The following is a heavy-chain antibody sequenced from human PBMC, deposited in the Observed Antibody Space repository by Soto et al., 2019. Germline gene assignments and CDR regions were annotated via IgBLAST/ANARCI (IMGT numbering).Heavy chain of an antibody. CDR2: IYYSGST. Sequence: SETLSLTSTVSGGSISSYYWSWIRQPPGKGLEWIGYIYYSGSTNYNPSLKSRVTISVDTSKNQFSLKLSSVTAADTAVYYCARVNVVVVAATPGWFDPWGQGTLVTVS. J-gene: IGHJ5*02. CDR1: GGSISSYY. V-gene: IGHV4-59*01. CDR3: ARVNVVVVAATPGWFDP. D-gene: IGHD2-15*01.